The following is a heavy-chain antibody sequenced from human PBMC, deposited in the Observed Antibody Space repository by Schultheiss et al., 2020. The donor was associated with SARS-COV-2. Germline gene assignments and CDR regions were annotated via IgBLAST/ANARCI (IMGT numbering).Heavy chain of an antibody. Sequence: GGSLRLSCAASGFTFSNAWMNWVRQAPGKGLEWVAVISYDGSNKYYADSVKGRFTISRDNAKNTLYLQMNSLKTEDTAVYYCTPLTTVTILEAFDIWGQGTMVTVSS. V-gene: IGHV3-30-3*01. D-gene: IGHD4-17*01. J-gene: IGHJ3*02. CDR3: TPLTTVTILEAFDI. CDR1: GFTFSNAW. CDR2: ISYDGSNK.